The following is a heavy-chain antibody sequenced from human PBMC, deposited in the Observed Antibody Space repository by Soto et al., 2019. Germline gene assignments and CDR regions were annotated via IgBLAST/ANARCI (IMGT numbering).Heavy chain of an antibody. CDR2: ISRSHSAI. V-gene: IGHV3-48*02. CDR3: ATEGPNGYISYYIES. Sequence: GGSLRLPCLASGFSLSNSGMFWVRQAPGRGLEWISYISRSHSAIYYADSLKGRFTMSRDNATNSIFLQMNSLTDEDRAVYYCATEGPNGYISYYIESWGQGVPVTVSS. D-gene: IGHD5-12*01. J-gene: IGHJ4*02. CDR1: GFSLSNSG.